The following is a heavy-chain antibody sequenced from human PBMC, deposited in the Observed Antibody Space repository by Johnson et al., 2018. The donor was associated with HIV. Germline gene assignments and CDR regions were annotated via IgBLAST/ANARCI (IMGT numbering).Heavy chain of an antibody. CDR3: ARVQIAARWSDALHF. J-gene: IGHJ3*01. CDR1: GFIFSSYA. D-gene: IGHD6-6*01. CDR2: ISWNSGSI. V-gene: IGHV3-9*01. Sequence: VQLVESGGGVVQPGRSLRLSCAASGFIFSSYAVHWVRQAPGKGLEWVSGISWNSGSIGYADSVRGRFTISRDNAKNSLYLQMNSLRAEDTALYYCARVQIAARWSDALHFWGQGTKVTVSS.